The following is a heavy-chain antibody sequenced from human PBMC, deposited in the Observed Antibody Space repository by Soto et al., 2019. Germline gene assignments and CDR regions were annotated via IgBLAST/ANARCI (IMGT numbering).Heavy chain of an antibody. J-gene: IGHJ5*02. CDR2: IATYNSNK. CDR3: ARVLRGVVNWFDP. CDR1: GDTFTNFG. Sequence: HLVQSGPEVKKPGASVTVSCKTSGDTFTNFGLSWVRQAPGQGLEWLGWIATYNSNKNYAQKFQGSLTLTTDTSTSTGYMELKSLEYDDTAVYYCARVLRGVVNWFDPWGQGTLVTVSS. V-gene: IGHV1-18*01. D-gene: IGHD3-10*01.